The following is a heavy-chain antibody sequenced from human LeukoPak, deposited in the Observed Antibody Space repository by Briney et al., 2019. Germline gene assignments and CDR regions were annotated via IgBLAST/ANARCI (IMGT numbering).Heavy chain of an antibody. CDR1: GYAFTIYG. CDR3: ATGWFGELLIYYGMDV. J-gene: IGHJ6*02. D-gene: IGHD3-10*01. V-gene: IGHV1-18*01. CDR2: ISAYNGNT. Sequence: ASVRVSCKASGYAFTIYGISWVRQAPGQGLDWMGWISAYNGNTNYAQKLQGRVTMTTDTSTSTAYMELRSLRSDDTAVYYCATGWFGELLIYYGMDVWGQGTTVTVSS.